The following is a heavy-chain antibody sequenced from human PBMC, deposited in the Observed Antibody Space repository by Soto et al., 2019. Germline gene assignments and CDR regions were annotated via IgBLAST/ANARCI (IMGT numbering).Heavy chain of an antibody. CDR3: AREPGEIVGYSYGHHFDY. V-gene: IGHV1-46*01. J-gene: IGHJ4*02. Sequence: WASVKVSCKASGYTFTSYYMHWVRQAPGQGLEWMGIINPSGGSTSYAQKFQGRVTMTRDTSTSTVYMELSSLRSEDTAVYYCAREPGEIVGYSYGHHFDYWGQGTLVTVSS. CDR2: INPSGGST. CDR1: GYTFTSYY. D-gene: IGHD5-18*01.